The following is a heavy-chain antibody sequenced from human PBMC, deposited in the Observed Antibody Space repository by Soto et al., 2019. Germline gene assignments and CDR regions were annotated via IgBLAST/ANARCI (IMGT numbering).Heavy chain of an antibody. Sequence: PGGSLRLSCAASGFTFSGYEMNWVRQATGKGLEWVSYISIGGTIIYNADSVKGRFTISRDKAKNSLYLQMNSLRAEDTAVYYCARVMIPQRYYYYGMDVWGQGNTVTVSS. V-gene: IGHV3-48*03. J-gene: IGHJ6*02. CDR1: GFTFSGYE. CDR3: ARVMIPQRYYYYGMDV. D-gene: IGHD1-1*01. CDR2: ISIGGTII.